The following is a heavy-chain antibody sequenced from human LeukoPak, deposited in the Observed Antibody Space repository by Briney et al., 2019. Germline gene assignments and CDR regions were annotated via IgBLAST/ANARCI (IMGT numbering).Heavy chain of an antibody. CDR1: GGSITSDY. Sequence: SETLSLTCIVSGGSITSDYWSWIRQPPGKGLEWIGYIENSGRTEYNPSLMSRITISVDTSKIQFSLMLSPVTAADTAVYYCARGRYGGYFDCWGQGTLVTVSS. CDR3: ARGRYGGYFDC. D-gene: IGHD4-23*01. J-gene: IGHJ4*02. V-gene: IGHV4-59*01. CDR2: IENSGRT.